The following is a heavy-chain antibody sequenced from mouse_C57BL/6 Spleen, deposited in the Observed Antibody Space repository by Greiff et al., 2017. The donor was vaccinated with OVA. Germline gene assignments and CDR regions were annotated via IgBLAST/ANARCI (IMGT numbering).Heavy chain of an antibody. J-gene: IGHJ2*01. CDR1: GYSITSGYY. CDR2: ISYDGSN. Sequence: VQLQQSGPGLVKPSQSLSLTCSVTGYSITSGYYWNWIRQFPGNKLAWMGYISYDGSNNYNPSLKNRISTTRDTSKNQFFLKLNSVTTEDTATYYSARDNDGYYVDFDYWGQGTTLTVSS. CDR3: ARDNDGYYVDFDY. D-gene: IGHD2-3*01. V-gene: IGHV3-6*01.